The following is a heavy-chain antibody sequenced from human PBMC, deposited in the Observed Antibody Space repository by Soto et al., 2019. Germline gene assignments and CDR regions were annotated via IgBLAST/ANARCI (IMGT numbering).Heavy chain of an antibody. D-gene: IGHD1-26*01. CDR3: ARDLAKGGGSAGFDY. Sequence: ASVKVSCKASGYTFTDYYIQWVRQAPGQGLEYMGWISPKSGGEAHAQKFQGRVTMTRDTSLSTVYMTLIRLTSDDTAEYYCARDLAKGGGSAGFDYWGQGTLVTVS. J-gene: IGHJ4*02. V-gene: IGHV1-2*02. CDR1: GYTFTDYY. CDR2: ISPKSGGE.